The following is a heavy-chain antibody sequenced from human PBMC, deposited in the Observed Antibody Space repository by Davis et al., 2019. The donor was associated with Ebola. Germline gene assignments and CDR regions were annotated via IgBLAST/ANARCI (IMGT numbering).Heavy chain of an antibody. CDR1: GYTFTNYW. Sequence: GESLKISCKGFGYTFTNYWIGWVRQMPGTGLQWLGIIYPGDSNVKYSPSFEGQVTISVDKSINTAYRQWSSLKASDTGVYYCARQMGSLTSAWGQGTTVTVSS. D-gene: IGHD2-8*01. V-gene: IGHV5-51*01. CDR3: ARQMGSLTSA. CDR2: IYPGDSNV. J-gene: IGHJ6*02.